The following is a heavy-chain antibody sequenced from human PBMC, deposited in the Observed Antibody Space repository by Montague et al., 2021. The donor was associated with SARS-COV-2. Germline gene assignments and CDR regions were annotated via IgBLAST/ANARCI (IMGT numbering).Heavy chain of an antibody. J-gene: IGHJ6*03. D-gene: IGHD3-10*01. V-gene: IGHV4-34*01. CDR2: INHGGST. Sequence: SETLSLTCAVRGTSFSGYYWNWIRQPPGKGLEWIGEINHGGSTKYSPSLKSRLTISADTSKNQFSLKLTSVAAADTAVYYCARLRDGVVPSPILGVGPYYSYYYMDVWGRGTTVTVSS. CDR3: ARLRDGVVPSPILGVGPYYSYYYMDV. CDR1: GTSFSGYY.